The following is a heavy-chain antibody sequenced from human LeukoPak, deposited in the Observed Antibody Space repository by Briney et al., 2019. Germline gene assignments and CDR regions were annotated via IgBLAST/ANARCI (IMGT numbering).Heavy chain of an antibody. CDR2: ISYSGTT. J-gene: IGHJ2*01. CDR1: GGSISSTNYY. Sequence: SETLSLTCTVSGGSISSTNYYWGWIRQPPGKGLEWIGSISYSGTTYYNPSLQSRVTISVDTSKNQFSLKLSSATAADTAVYFCAPSPYYYDSSGFYYVRWYFDLWGRGTLVTVSS. V-gene: IGHV4-39*01. D-gene: IGHD3-22*01. CDR3: APSPYYYDSSGFYYVRWYFDL.